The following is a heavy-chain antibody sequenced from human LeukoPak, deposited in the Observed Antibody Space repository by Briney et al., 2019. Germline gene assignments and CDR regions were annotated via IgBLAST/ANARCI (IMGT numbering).Heavy chain of an antibody. CDR3: AKDREGYFDY. CDR2: ISYDGSNK. J-gene: IGHJ4*02. Sequence: GGSLRLSCAASGFTFSSYGMHWVRQAPGKGLEWVAVISYDGSNKYYADSVKDRFTISRDNSKNTLYLQMNSLRAEDTAVYYCAKDREGYFDYWCQGTLVTVSS. CDR1: GFTFSSYG. V-gene: IGHV3-30*18.